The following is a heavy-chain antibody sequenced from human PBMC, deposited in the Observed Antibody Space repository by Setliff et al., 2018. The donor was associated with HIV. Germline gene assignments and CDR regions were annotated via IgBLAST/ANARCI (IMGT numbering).Heavy chain of an antibody. Sequence: GGSLRLSCAGSGYSVRTYAMSWVRQAPGKGLEWVSAISGGGYRTYYADSVKGRFTISRDDSNNRLHLQMNSLRAEDPAVYFCAKDEGVCSSVPYYYLNVWGKGTTVTVSS. CDR1: GYSVRTYA. V-gene: IGHV3-23*01. J-gene: IGHJ6*03. CDR3: AKDEGVCSSVPYYYLNV. D-gene: IGHD6-6*01. CDR2: ISGGGYRT.